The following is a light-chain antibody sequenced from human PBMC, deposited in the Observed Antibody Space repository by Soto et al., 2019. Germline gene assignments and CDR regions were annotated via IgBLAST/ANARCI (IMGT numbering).Light chain of an antibody. CDR3: QQYTCLWT. Sequence: DIQMTQSPSSLSASVGDRVTITCRASQSISNWLAWYQQKPGKVPKLLIYQASSLQNGVPARFIGSGSGTEFTLTISSLQPDDVATYYCQQYTCLWTFGPGTKVDIK. CDR1: QSISNW. CDR2: QAS. J-gene: IGKJ1*01. V-gene: IGKV1-5*03.